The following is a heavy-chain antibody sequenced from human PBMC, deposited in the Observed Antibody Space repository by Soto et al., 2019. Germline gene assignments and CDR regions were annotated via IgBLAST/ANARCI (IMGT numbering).Heavy chain of an antibody. J-gene: IGHJ3*02. D-gene: IGHD1-26*01. Sequence: GGSLRLSCAASGFTFSNYAMNWVRQAPGKGLEWVSTISSGVSYTYYADSVKGRFTISRDNSKNTLYLQMNSLRAEDTAVYYCAKVSTISEAFDIWGQGTMVTVSS. V-gene: IGHV3-23*01. CDR1: GFTFSNYA. CDR3: AKVSTISEAFDI. CDR2: ISSGVSYT.